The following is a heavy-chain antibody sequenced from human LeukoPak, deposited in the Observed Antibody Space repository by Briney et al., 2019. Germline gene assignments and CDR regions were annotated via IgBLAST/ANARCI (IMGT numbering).Heavy chain of an antibody. V-gene: IGHV3-7*01. D-gene: IGHD1-26*01. J-gene: IGHJ4*02. CDR3: ARWDSGSYGDLFDY. Sequence: GGSLRLSCAASGFTFSSYWMSWVRQAPGKGLEWVASIKQDGSEKYYVDSVKGRFTISRDNAKNSLYLQMNSLRAEDTAVYYCARWDSGSYGDLFDYWGQGTLVTVSS. CDR2: IKQDGSEK. CDR1: GFTFSSYW.